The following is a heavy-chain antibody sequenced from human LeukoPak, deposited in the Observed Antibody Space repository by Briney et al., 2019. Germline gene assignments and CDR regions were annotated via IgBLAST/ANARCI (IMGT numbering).Heavy chain of an antibody. V-gene: IGHV5-10-1*01. CDR1: GYSFTSYW. J-gene: IGHJ4*02. D-gene: IGHD3-22*01. CDR2: IAPSDSYT. Sequence: GESLRISCKGSGYSFTSYWISWARQMPGKGLEWVGRIAPSDSYTNYSPSFRGHVTIPADNSISTAYLQWSSLKASDTAMYYCARHLGLGDTTAYYDYWGQGTLVTVSS. CDR3: ARHLGLGDTTAYYDY.